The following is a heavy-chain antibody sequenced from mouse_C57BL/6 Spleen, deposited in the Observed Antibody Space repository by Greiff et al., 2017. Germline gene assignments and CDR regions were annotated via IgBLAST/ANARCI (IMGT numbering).Heavy chain of an antibody. Sequence: QVQLKESGAELVRPGASVKLSCKASGYTFTDYYINWVKQRPGQGLEWIARIYPGSGNTYYNEKFKGKATLTAEKSSSTAYMQLSSLTSEDSAVYFCARNYGNYGGLTDYFDYWGQGTTLTVSS. CDR2: IYPGSGNT. CDR3: ARNYGNYGGLTDYFDY. V-gene: IGHV1-76*01. CDR1: GYTFTDYY. J-gene: IGHJ2*01. D-gene: IGHD2-1*01.